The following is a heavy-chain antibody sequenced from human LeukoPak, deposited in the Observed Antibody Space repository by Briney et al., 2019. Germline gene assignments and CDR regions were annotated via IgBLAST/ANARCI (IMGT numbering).Heavy chain of an antibody. V-gene: IGHV1-69*04. Sequence: SVKVSCKASGGTFSSYAISWVRQAPGQGLEWMGRIIPILGIANYAQKFQGRVTITADKSTSTAYMELSSLRSEDTAVYYCAGILWFGELLGGFDYGGQGTLATVS. CDR3: AGILWFGELLGGFDY. J-gene: IGHJ4*02. CDR1: GGTFSSYA. D-gene: IGHD3-10*01. CDR2: IIPILGIA.